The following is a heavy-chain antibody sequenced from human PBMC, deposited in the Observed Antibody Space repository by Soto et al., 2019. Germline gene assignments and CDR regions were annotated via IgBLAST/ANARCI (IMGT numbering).Heavy chain of an antibody. CDR1: GGSISSGYYY. V-gene: IGHV4-30-4*01. CDR2: IYYSGST. Sequence: SETLSLTCTVSGGSISSGYYYWSWIRQPPGKGLEWIGYIYYSGSTYYNPSLKSRVTISVDTSKNQFSLKLSSVTAADTAVYYCARDSNYYGSGSYSRFDYWGQGTLVTVSS. D-gene: IGHD3-10*01. CDR3: ARDSNYYGSGSYSRFDY. J-gene: IGHJ4*02.